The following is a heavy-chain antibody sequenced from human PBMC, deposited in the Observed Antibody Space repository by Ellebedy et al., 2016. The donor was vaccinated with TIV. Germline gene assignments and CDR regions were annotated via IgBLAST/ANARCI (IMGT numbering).Heavy chain of an antibody. CDR2: IFHSGNT. Sequence: ESLKISXAASGFTFSGYTMNWVRQPPGKGLEWIGSIFHSGNTYYNPSLKSRVAISVATSKNQFALNLSSVTAADTAIYYCARRRVTATSSHNYYYGLDVWGQGTTVTASS. D-gene: IGHD2-21*02. V-gene: IGHV4-34*12. CDR3: ARRRVTATSSHNYYYGLDV. J-gene: IGHJ6*02. CDR1: GFTFSGYT.